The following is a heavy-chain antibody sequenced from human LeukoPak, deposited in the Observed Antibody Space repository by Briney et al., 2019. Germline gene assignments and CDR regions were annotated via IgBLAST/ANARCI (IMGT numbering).Heavy chain of an antibody. Sequence: PGGSLRLSCAASGFTFSSYEMNWVRQAPGKGLEWVSYISSSGSTIYYADSVKGRFTISRDNARNSLYLQMNSLRAEDTAVYYCARDYGDYYFDYWGQGTLVTVSS. CDR2: ISSSGSTI. D-gene: IGHD4-17*01. J-gene: IGHJ4*02. CDR1: GFTFSSYE. CDR3: ARDYGDYYFDY. V-gene: IGHV3-48*03.